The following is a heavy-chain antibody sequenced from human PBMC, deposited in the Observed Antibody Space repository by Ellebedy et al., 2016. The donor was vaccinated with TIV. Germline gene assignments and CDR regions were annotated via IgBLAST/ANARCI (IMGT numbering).Heavy chain of an antibody. J-gene: IGHJ4*02. V-gene: IGHV3-30*18. Sequence: GESLKISCAASGFTFSSYGMXLVRHAPGKGLDWVAVISYDGSNKYYADSAKGRFTISRDNSKNTLYLQMNSLRAEDTAVYYCAKVGGYGLLWFGDFVYWGQGTLVTVSS. CDR1: GFTFSSYG. CDR2: ISYDGSNK. CDR3: AKVGGYGLLWFGDFVY. D-gene: IGHD3-10*01.